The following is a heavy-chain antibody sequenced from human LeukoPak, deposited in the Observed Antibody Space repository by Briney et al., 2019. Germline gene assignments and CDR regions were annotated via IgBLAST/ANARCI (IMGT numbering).Heavy chain of an antibody. CDR2: IHYSGRT. CDR3: ARGILGSGTYSL. D-gene: IGHD3-10*01. CDR1: GGSISGYY. Sequence: PSETLSLTCTVSGGSISGYYWNWIRQPPGQGLEWIGYIHYSGRTNYNPSLNSRVTISVDTSKNQFSLELSSVTAADTAVYYCARGILGSGTYSLWGQGTLVTVSS. J-gene: IGHJ4*02. V-gene: IGHV4-59*13.